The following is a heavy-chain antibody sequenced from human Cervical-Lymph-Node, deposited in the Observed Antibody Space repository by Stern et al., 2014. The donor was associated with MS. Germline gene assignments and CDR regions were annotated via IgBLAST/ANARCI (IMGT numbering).Heavy chain of an antibody. CDR2: INTNTGNP. V-gene: IGHV7-4-1*02. Sequence: QVQLVQSGSELKKPGASVKVSCKASGYPFTSYAMNWVRQAPGHGLEWMGWINTNTGNPTYAQGFTGRFVFSLDTSVSTAYLQINSLEAEDTAVYYCARDGGSAYCGDDCFDFWGQGTLVTVSS. D-gene: IGHD2-21*01. CDR3: ARDGGSAYCGDDCFDF. CDR1: GYPFTSYA. J-gene: IGHJ4*02.